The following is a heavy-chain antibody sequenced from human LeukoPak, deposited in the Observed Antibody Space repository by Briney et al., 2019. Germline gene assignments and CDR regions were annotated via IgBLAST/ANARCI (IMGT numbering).Heavy chain of an antibody. CDR2: IHHSGST. CDR1: GGSFSGYY. Sequence: SETLSLTCAVYGGSFSGYYWSWIRQPPGKGLEWIGEIHHSGSTNYNPSLKSRVTISVDTSKNQFSLKLSSVTAADTAVYYCARGGARWFGELVRRWFDPWGQGTLVTVSS. J-gene: IGHJ5*02. CDR3: ARGGARWFGELVRRWFDP. V-gene: IGHV4-34*01. D-gene: IGHD3-10*01.